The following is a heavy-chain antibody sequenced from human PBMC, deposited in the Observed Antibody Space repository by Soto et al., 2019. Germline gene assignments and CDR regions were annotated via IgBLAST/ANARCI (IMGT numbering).Heavy chain of an antibody. CDR2: INHSGRT. V-gene: IGHV4-34*01. Sequence: SETLSLTCAVYGGSFSGYYWSWIRQPPGKGLEWIGEINHSGRTNYNPSLKSRVTISVDTSKNQFSLKLSSVTAADTAVYYCARGRLHSPNYYYMDVWGKGTTVTVSS. CDR1: GGSFSGYY. J-gene: IGHJ6*03. D-gene: IGHD4-4*01. CDR3: ARGRLHSPNYYYMDV.